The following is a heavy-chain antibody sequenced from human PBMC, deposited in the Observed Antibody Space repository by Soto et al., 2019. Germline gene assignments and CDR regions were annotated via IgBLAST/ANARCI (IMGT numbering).Heavy chain of an antibody. CDR1: GFTFSSYE. V-gene: IGHV3-48*03. CDR2: ISSSGSTI. CDR3: ARVVGYWGSSSWYYFDY. Sequence: EVQLVESGGGLVQPGGSLRLSCAASGFTFSSYEMNWVRQAPGKGLEWVSYISSSGSTIYYADSVKGRFTISRDNAKNSLYLQMNSLRAEDTAVYYCARVVGYWGSSSWYYFDYWGQGTLVTVSS. J-gene: IGHJ4*02. D-gene: IGHD6-13*01.